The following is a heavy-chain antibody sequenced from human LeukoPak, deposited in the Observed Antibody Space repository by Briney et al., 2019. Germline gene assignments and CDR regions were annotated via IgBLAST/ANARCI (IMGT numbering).Heavy chain of an antibody. Sequence: GGSLRLSCAASGFTISSYGMHWVRQAPGKGLEWVTFVRFDGSNKYYADSVKGRFTISRDNSKNTLYLQMNSLRAEDTAVYYCARALGWESFYYGSGGSFWFDPWGQGTLVTVSS. CDR1: GFTISSYG. V-gene: IGHV3-30*02. CDR2: VRFDGSNK. D-gene: IGHD3-10*01. CDR3: ARALGWESFYYGSGGSFWFDP. J-gene: IGHJ5*02.